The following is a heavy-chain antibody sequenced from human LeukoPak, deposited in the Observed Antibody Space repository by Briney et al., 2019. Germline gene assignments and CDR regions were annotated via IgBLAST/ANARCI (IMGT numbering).Heavy chain of an antibody. J-gene: IGHJ4*02. CDR1: GYTFTDYY. D-gene: IGHD3-10*01. CDR3: ARLLKGIWFGDNYFDH. V-gene: IGHV1-2*02. Sequence: EASVKVSCKTSGYTFTDYYMHWVRQAPGQGLEWMGWINPKSDVTDYSEKFQDRVTLTRDTSISAAYMELSRLRSDDTAIYYCARLLKGIWFGDNYFDHWGQGTLVTVTS. CDR2: INPKSDVT.